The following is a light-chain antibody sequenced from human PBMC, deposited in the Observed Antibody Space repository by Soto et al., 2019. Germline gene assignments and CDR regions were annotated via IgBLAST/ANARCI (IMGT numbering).Light chain of an antibody. V-gene: IGLV8-61*01. J-gene: IGLJ3*02. CDR1: SGSVSTSSY. CDR2: STN. CDR3: VLYIGTWV. Sequence: QAVVTQEPSFSVSPGGTVTLTCGLSSGSVSTSSYPTWYQQTPGQVPRTLIYSTNTRSSGVPDRFSGSILGNKAALTITGAQADDESDYYCVLYIGTWVFGGGTKLTVL.